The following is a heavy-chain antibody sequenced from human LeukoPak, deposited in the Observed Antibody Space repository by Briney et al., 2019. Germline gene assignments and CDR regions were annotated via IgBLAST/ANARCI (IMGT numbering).Heavy chain of an antibody. J-gene: IGHJ2*01. D-gene: IGHD2-2*01. CDR2: IYPGDSDT. CDR3: ARRSYCSSTSCVIGWYFDL. V-gene: IGHV5-51*01. CDR1: GYSFTSYW. Sequence: GESLKISCKGSGYSFTSYWIGWVRQMPGKGLEWMGIIYPGDSDTRYSPSFQGQVTISADKSISTAYLQWSSLKASDTAMYYCARRSYCSSTSCVIGWYFDLWGRGTLVTVSS.